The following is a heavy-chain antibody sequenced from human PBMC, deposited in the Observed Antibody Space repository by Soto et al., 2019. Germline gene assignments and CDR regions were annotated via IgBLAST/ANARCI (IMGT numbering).Heavy chain of an antibody. CDR1: GYTFTSYA. CDR2: INAGNGNT. D-gene: IGHD1-1*01. CDR3: ARDSKPKSWNVPLYYYCYDMDV. V-gene: IGHV1-3*01. Sequence: ASVKVSCKASGYTFTSYAMHWVRQAPGQRLEWMGWINAGNGNTKYSQKFQGRVTITRDTSASTAYMELSSLRSDDTAVYYCARDSKPKSWNVPLYYYCYDMDVWGKGTTVTVSS. J-gene: IGHJ6*03.